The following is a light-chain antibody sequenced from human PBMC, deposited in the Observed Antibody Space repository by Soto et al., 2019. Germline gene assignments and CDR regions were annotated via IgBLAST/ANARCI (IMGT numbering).Light chain of an antibody. J-gene: IGLJ1*01. CDR3: CSYAGSYSYV. CDR2: DNN. CDR1: SSNIGNNY. Sequence: QSVLTQPPSVSAAPGQKVTISCSGSSSNIGNNYVSWYQQLPGTAPKLLIYDNNKRPSGIPDRFSGSKSGTSATLGITGLQAEDEADYYCCSYAGSYSYVFGTGTKLTVL. V-gene: IGLV1-51*01.